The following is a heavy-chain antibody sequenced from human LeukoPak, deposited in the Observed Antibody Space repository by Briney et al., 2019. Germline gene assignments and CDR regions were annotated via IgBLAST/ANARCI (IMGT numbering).Heavy chain of an antibody. CDR1: GFTFSSYA. J-gene: IGHJ3*02. V-gene: IGHV3-23*01. CDR3: ATDSSGYYEAFDI. D-gene: IGHD3-22*01. Sequence: GGSLRLSCAASGFTFSSYAMSWVRQAPGKGLEWVSAISGSGGSTYYADSVKGRFTISRDNAKNSLYLQMNSLRAEDTAVYYCATDSSGYYEAFDIWGQGTMVTVSS. CDR2: ISGSGGST.